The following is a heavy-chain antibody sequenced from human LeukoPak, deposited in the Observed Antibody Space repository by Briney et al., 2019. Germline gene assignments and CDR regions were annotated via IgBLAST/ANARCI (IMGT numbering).Heavy chain of an antibody. CDR3: ARVRVFRWFDP. Sequence: GGSLRLSCAASGFTFSSYWMSWVRQAPGKGLEWVANIKQDGSEKYYADSVKGRFTISRDNAKNSLYLQMNSLRAEDTAVYCCARVRVFRWFDPWGQGTLVTVSS. CDR2: IKQDGSEK. J-gene: IGHJ5*02. CDR1: GFTFSSYW. V-gene: IGHV3-7*01.